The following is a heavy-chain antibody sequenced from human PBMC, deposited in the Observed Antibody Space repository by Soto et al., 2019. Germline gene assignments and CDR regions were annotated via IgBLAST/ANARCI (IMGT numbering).Heavy chain of an antibody. CDR3: ARGQSSLSTIFGLAIQSYYYYYMDV. J-gene: IGHJ6*03. CDR2: MNPNSGNT. V-gene: IGHV1-8*01. Sequence: ASVKVSCKASGYTFTSYDINWVRQATGQGLEWMGWMNPNSGNTGYAQKFQGRVTMTRNTSISTAYMELSSLRSEDTAVYYCARGQSSLSTIFGLAIQSYYYYYMDVWGKGTTVTVSS. CDR1: GYTFTSYD. D-gene: IGHD3-3*01.